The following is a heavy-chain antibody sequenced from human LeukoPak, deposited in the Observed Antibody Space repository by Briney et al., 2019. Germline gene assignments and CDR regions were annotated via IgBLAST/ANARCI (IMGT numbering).Heavy chain of an antibody. CDR3: RRRIAAGSYYVDY. CDR1: GGSISNSYY. J-gene: IGHJ4*02. V-gene: IGHV4-39*07. CDR2: ISYSGTT. Sequence: SETLSLTCTVSGGSISNSYYWGWIRQPPGKGLEWAGTISYSGTTYYKPSLKSRVTISLDTSKNQCSLQLTSVTAADTAMYYCRRRIAAGSYYVDYWGQGTLVTVSS. D-gene: IGHD6-13*01.